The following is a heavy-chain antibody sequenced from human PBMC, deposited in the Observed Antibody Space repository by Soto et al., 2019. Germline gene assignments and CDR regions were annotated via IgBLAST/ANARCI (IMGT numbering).Heavy chain of an antibody. CDR1: GGSISSYY. CDR3: ARDRPTTSDIVGAHWSAFDI. Sequence: QVQLQESGPGLVKPSETLSLTCTVSGGSISSYYWSWIRQPPGKGLEWIGYIYYSGSTNYNPSLKSRVTISVDTSKNQFSLKLSSVTAADTAVYYCARDRPTTSDIVGAHWSAFDIWGQGTMVTVSS. J-gene: IGHJ3*02. D-gene: IGHD1-26*01. CDR2: IYYSGST. V-gene: IGHV4-59*01.